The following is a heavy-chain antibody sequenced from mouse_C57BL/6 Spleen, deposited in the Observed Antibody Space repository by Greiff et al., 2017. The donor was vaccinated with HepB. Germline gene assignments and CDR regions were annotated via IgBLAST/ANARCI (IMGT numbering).Heavy chain of an antibody. V-gene: IGHV1-22*01. D-gene: IGHD2-2*01. CDR1: GYTFTDYN. J-gene: IGHJ4*01. CDR3: ARSGGVTTNAMDY. Sequence: EVQLQQSGPELVKPGASVKMSCKASGYTFTDYNMHWVKQSHGKSLEWIGYINPNNGGTSYNQKFKGKATLTVNKSSSTAYMELRSLTSEDSAVYYCARSGGVTTNAMDYWGQGTSVTVSS. CDR2: INPNNGGT.